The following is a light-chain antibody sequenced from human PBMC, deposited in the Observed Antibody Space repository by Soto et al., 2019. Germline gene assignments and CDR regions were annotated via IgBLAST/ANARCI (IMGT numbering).Light chain of an antibody. CDR1: QSVSRNY. CDR2: GAS. V-gene: IGKV3-20*01. J-gene: IGKJ5*01. CDR3: QQYANSQFT. Sequence: EIVLTQSLGTLSLSPGERATLSCRASQSVSRNYLAWYQQKPGQAPRLLIYGASIRATGIPDRFSGSGSETDFTLTIGRLEPEDFAVYYCQQYANSQFTFGSGTRLGI.